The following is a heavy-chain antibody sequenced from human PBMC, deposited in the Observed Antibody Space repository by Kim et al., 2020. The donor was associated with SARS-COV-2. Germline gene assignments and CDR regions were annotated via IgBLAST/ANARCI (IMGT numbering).Heavy chain of an antibody. V-gene: IGHV1-69*13. CDR3: ARTPGSIAARVGYYYYGMDV. CDR2: IIPIFGTA. J-gene: IGHJ6*02. Sequence: SVKVSCKASGGTFSSYAISWVRQAPGQGLEWMGGIIPIFGTANYAQKFQGRVTITADESTSTAYMELSSLRSEDTAVYYCARTPGSIAARVGYYYYGMDVWGQGATVTVSS. CDR1: GGTFSSYA. D-gene: IGHD6-13*01.